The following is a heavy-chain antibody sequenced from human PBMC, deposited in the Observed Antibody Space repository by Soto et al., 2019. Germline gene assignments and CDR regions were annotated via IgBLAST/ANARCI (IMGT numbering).Heavy chain of an antibody. D-gene: IGHD6-13*01. CDR3: ASPSPISIAADVTRRHGMDV. J-gene: IGHJ6*02. CDR2: IYYSGST. V-gene: IGHV4-30-4*01. CDR1: GGSISSGDYY. Sequence: QVQLQESGPGLVKPSQTLSLTCTVSGGSISSGDYYWSWIRQPPGKGLEWIGYIYYSGSTYYNPSVKSRVTISVDTSKNPFSLKLSSVTAADTAVYYCASPSPISIAADVTRRHGMDVWGQGTTVTVSS.